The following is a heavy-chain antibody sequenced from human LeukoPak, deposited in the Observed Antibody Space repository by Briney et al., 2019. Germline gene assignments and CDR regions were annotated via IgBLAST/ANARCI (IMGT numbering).Heavy chain of an antibody. V-gene: IGHV4-39*01. CDR2: IYYSGST. J-gene: IGHJ4*02. D-gene: IGHD4-17*01. CDR3: ATKRVTTANYFDY. CDR1: GGSISSSGYY. Sequence: SETLSLTCTVSGGSISSSGYYWGWIRQPPGKGLEWIGSIYYSGSTYYNPSLKSRVTISVDTSKNQFSLKLSSVTAADTAVYYCATKRVTTANYFDYWGQGTLVTVSS.